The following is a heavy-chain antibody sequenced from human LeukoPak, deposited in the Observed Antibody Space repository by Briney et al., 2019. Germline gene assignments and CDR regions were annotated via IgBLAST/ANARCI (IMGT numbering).Heavy chain of an antibody. CDR2: IYYSGST. Sequence: SETLSLTCTVSGGSVSSYYWSWIRQPPGKGLEWIGYIYYSGSTNYNPSLKSRVTISVDTSKNQFSLKLSSVTAADTAVYYCATSGSVVHHWYFDLWGRGTLVTVSS. V-gene: IGHV4-59*02. CDR3: ATSGSVVHHWYFDL. D-gene: IGHD6-6*01. CDR1: GGSVSSYY. J-gene: IGHJ2*01.